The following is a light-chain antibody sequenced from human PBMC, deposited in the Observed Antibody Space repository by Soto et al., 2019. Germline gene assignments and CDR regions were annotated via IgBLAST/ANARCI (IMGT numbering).Light chain of an antibody. CDR1: SGPSSYI. Sequence: QLVLTQSSSASASLGSSVKLTWTLCSGPSSYIIAWHQQQTGKAPRFLMTVEGSGNYNKGSVVSDRVSGSSAGADRYLTISNLQSEDEATYYCDTWDTNTQVFGGGTKLTVL. J-gene: IGLJ2*01. V-gene: IGLV4-60*03. CDR3: DTWDTNTQV. CDR2: VEGSGNY.